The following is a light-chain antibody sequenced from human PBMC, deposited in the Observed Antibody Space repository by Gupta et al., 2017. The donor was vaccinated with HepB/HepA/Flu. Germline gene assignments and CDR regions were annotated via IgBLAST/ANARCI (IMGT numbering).Light chain of an antibody. CDR3: HQLST. J-gene: IGKJ2*01. Sequence: EIVLTQSPATLSLSPGERATLSCRASQSVSIYLAWYQQKPGQAPRLLIYEASNRATGVPARFSGSGSVTDFTRTSSSMEPDDCEGYYCHQLSTFGPGTKMEIK. V-gene: IGKV3-11*01. CDR1: QSVSIY. CDR2: EAS.